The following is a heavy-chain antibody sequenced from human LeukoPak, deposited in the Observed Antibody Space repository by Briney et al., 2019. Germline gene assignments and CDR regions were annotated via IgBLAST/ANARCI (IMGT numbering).Heavy chain of an antibody. Sequence: GGSLRLSCVASGFTFSSYAMNWVRQAPGKGLEWVASLSYDERNEHYADSVKGRFTISRDNAKNSLYLQMNSLRAEDTAVYYCASVEDTAMVGDYWGQGTLVTVSS. J-gene: IGHJ4*02. CDR3: ASVEDTAMVGDY. V-gene: IGHV3-30*04. CDR2: LSYDERNE. CDR1: GFTFSSYA. D-gene: IGHD5-18*01.